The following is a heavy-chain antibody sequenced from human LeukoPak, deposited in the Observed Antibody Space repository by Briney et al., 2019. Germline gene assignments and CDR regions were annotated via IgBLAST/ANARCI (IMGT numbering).Heavy chain of an antibody. D-gene: IGHD6-13*01. CDR3: ARAAAGTGYYFDY. J-gene: IGHJ4*02. V-gene: IGHV1-69*06. Sequence: SVKVFCKASGGTFSSYAISWVRQAPGQGLEWMGGIIPNFGTANYAQKFQGRVTITADKSTSTAYMELSSLRSEDTAVYYCARAAAGTGYYFDYWGQGTLVTVSS. CDR1: GGTFSSYA. CDR2: IIPNFGTA.